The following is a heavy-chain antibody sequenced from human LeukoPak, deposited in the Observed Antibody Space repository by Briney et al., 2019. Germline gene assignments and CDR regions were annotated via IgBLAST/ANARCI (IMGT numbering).Heavy chain of an antibody. CDR2: INPNSGGT. J-gene: IGHJ6*02. CDR3: ARPGVKNYYYGMDV. V-gene: IGHV1-2*02. Sequence: VASVKVSCKASGYTFTGYYMHWVRQAPGQGLEWMGWINPNSGGTNYAQKFQGRVTMTRDTSISTAYMELSRLRSDDTAVYYCARPGVKNYYYGMDVWGQGTTVTVSS. CDR1: GYTFTGYY. D-gene: IGHD3-10*01.